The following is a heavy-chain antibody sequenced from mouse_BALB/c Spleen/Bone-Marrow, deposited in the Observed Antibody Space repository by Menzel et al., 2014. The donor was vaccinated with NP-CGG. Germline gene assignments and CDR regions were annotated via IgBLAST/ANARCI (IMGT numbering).Heavy chain of an antibody. V-gene: IGHV5-9-3*01. J-gene: IGHJ1*01. Sequence: VQLKESGGGLAKPGGSLQLSCAASGFTFSTYAMSWVRQTPEKRLEWVATISSSGSYTYYPDSVKGRFTISRDNAKSTLYLQMSSLRSEDTAMFYCSRLRMITTYFDVWGAGTTVTVSS. CDR2: ISSSGSYT. CDR3: SRLRMITTYFDV. CDR1: GFTFSTYA. D-gene: IGHD2-4*01.